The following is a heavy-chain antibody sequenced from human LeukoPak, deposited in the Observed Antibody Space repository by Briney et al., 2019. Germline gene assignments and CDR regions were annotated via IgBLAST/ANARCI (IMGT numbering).Heavy chain of an antibody. V-gene: IGHV3-23*01. J-gene: IGHJ4*02. Sequence: PGGSLRLSCAASGFTFSSYAMSWVRQAPGKGLEWVSAISGSGGSTYYADSVKGRFTISRDNSKNTLYLQMNSLRAEDTAVYYCAKIRGPLWFGESSDYWGQGTLVTVSS. CDR3: AKIRGPLWFGESSDY. D-gene: IGHD3-10*01. CDR1: GFTFSSYA. CDR2: ISGSGGST.